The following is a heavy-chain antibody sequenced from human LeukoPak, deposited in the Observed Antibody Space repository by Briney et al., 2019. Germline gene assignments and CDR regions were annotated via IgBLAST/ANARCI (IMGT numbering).Heavy chain of an antibody. V-gene: IGHV4-30-4*08. D-gene: IGHD3-22*01. CDR3: ARFTYYYDSSAHWFDP. CDR1: GGSISSGDYY. Sequence: KASQTLSLTCTVSGGSISSGDYYWSWIRQPPGKGLEWIGYIYYSGSTYYNPSLKSRVTISVDTSKNQFSLKLSSVTAADTAVYYCARFTYYYDSSAHWFDPWGQGTLVTVSS. CDR2: IYYSGST. J-gene: IGHJ5*02.